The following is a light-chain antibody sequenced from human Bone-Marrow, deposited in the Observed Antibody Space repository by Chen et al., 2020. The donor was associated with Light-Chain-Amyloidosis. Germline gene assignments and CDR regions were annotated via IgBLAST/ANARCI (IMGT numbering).Light chain of an antibody. J-gene: IGKJ4*01. CDR2: GSS. V-gene: IGKV3-20*01. CDR1: HTISSNY. Sequence: EIVLTPSPVTLSLSPGEGANLSCRASHTISSNYLTWYQQKFGQAPRLLIYGSSSRATGIPDRFTGSGSGTDFTLTINRLEPEDFAMYYCQQYGTSPLTFGGGTKVEIK. CDR3: QQYGTSPLT.